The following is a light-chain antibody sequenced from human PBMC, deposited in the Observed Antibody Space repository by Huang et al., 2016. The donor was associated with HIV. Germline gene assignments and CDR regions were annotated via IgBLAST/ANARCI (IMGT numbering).Light chain of an antibody. CDR3: QQYNKWPPVT. Sequence: EIVMTQSPATLSVSPGERATLSCRASQSVSRNLAWYQKKPGQAPRLLIYCASTRATDIPARFSGSGSGTEFTLTISSLQSEDFAVYYCQQYNKWPPVTFGGGTKVEIK. V-gene: IGKV3-15*01. CDR2: CAS. J-gene: IGKJ4*01. CDR1: QSVSRN.